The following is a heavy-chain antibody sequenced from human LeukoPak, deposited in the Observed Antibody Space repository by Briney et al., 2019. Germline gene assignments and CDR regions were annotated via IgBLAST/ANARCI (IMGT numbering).Heavy chain of an antibody. CDR2: IYYSGST. Sequence: SETLSLTCTVSGDSISNYYWSWIRQPPGKGLEWIGYIYYSGSTNNPSLKSRVTISVDTSKNQFSLKLSSVTAADTAVYYCARHYAGSYSVWGQGTLVTVSS. V-gene: IGHV4-59*08. CDR3: ARHYAGSYSV. D-gene: IGHD1-26*01. CDR1: GDSISNYY. J-gene: IGHJ4*02.